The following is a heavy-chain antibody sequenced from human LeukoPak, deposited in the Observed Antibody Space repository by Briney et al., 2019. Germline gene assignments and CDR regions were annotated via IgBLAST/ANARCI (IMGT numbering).Heavy chain of an antibody. CDR1: GFTFSSYA. Sequence: PGGSLRLSCAASGFTFSSYAMNWVRQAPGKGPEWVSAISGSGGRTYYADSVKGRFAISRDNSKNTLYLQMNSLRAEDTAVYYCAKTSADWELVHIDYWGQGTLVTVSS. CDR3: AKTSADWELVHIDY. CDR2: ISGSGGRT. V-gene: IGHV3-23*01. D-gene: IGHD1-26*01. J-gene: IGHJ4*02.